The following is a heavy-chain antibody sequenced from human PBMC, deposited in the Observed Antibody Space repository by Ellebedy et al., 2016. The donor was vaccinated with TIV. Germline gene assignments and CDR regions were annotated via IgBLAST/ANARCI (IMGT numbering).Heavy chain of an antibody. CDR3: AKGPYSGYGRADRKYYFDY. J-gene: IGHJ4*02. CDR1: GFSFSNYA. V-gene: IGHV3-23*01. D-gene: IGHD5-12*01. Sequence: GESLKISXAASGFSFSNYAMSWVRQAPGKGLEWVSTVSGTGDNTYYADSVKGRFTISRDNSRNTFYLHMNRPRPEDTAVYYCAKGPYSGYGRADRKYYFDYWGQGTLVTVSS. CDR2: VSGTGDNT.